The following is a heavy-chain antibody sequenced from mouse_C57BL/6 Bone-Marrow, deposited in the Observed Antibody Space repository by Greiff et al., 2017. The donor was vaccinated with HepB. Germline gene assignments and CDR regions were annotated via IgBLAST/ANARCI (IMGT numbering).Heavy chain of an antibody. CDR1: GYTFTSYW. D-gene: IGHD3-2*02. V-gene: IGHV1-7*01. CDR3: ARGKDSSGLFDY. Sequence: VQGVESGAELAKPGASVKLSCKASGYTFTSYWMHWVKQRPGQGLEWIGYINPSSGYTKYNQKFKDKATLTADKSSSTAYMQLSSLTYEDSAVYYCARGKDSSGLFDYWGQGTNLTVSS. CDR2: INPSSGYT. J-gene: IGHJ2*01.